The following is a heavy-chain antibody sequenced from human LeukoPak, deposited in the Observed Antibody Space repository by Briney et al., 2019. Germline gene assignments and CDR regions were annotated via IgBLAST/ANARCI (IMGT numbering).Heavy chain of an antibody. Sequence: ASVNVSCKASGYTFTSYGISAVRQAPGQGREWMGWISAYNGNTNYAQKLQGRVTMTTDTSTSTAYTELRSLRSDDMAVYYCARDRGTTQCYDILNGYYRYWGQGTLVTVSS. V-gene: IGHV1-18*03. CDR3: ARDRGTTQCYDILNGYYRY. CDR1: GYTFTSYG. D-gene: IGHD3-9*01. J-gene: IGHJ4*02. CDR2: ISAYNGNT.